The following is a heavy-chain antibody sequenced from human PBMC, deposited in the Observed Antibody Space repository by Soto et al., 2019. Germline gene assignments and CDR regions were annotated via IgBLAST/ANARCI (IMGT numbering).Heavy chain of an antibody. J-gene: IGHJ4*02. CDR2: IHSDGKIT. CDR3: ARGRGSFYVDF. Sequence: EVQLVESGGGLVKPGGSLRLSCVGSGFTFGNYWMYWVRQAPGKGLVWVSRIHSDGKITTYADSVKGRLTISRDIAKNTLYLQMNSLRAEDTAMYYCARGRGSFYVDFWGQGTLVTVSS. D-gene: IGHD1-26*01. CDR1: GFTFGNYW. V-gene: IGHV3-74*02.